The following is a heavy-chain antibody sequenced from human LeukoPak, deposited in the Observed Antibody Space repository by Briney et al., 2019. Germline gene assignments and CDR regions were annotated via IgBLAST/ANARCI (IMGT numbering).Heavy chain of an antibody. CDR1: GYTFTSYY. D-gene: IGHD2-2*01. V-gene: IGHV1-46*01. CDR3: ARGYCSSTSCYVTGGGWFDP. Sequence: GASVKVSCKASGYTFTSYYMHWVRQAPGQGLEWMGIINPSGGSTSYAQKFQGRVTMTRDMSTSTVYMELSSLRSEDTAVYYCARGYCSSTSCYVTGGGWFDPWGQGTLVTVSS. J-gene: IGHJ5*02. CDR2: INPSGGST.